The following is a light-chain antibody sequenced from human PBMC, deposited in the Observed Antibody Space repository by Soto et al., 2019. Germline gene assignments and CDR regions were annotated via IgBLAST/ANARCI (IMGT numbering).Light chain of an antibody. CDR2: KGT. CDR3: CSSATESTYV. V-gene: IGLV2-23*01. CDR1: SSDVGAYNS. Sequence: QSLLAQPASVSGSPGQSITISCTGTSSDVGAYNSVSWYQQHPHRAPQVIIYKGTQRPSGVSNRFSGSTSGNAASLTISALQADDEADYFCCSSATESTYVLGNGTKVTV. J-gene: IGLJ1*01.